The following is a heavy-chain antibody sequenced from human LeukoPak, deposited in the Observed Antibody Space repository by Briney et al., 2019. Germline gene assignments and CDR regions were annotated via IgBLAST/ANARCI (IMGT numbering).Heavy chain of an antibody. CDR2: IYHSGST. J-gene: IGHJ4*02. D-gene: IGHD3-22*01. CDR3: ARGGYYDSSGYLAPFDY. CDR1: GGSISSSSYY. V-gene: IGHV4-30-2*01. Sequence: SETLSLTCTVSGGSISSSSYYWGWIRQPPGKGLEWIGYIYHSGSTYYNPSLKSRVTISVDRSKNQFSLKLSSVTAADTAVYYCARGGYYDSSGYLAPFDYWGQGTLVTVSS.